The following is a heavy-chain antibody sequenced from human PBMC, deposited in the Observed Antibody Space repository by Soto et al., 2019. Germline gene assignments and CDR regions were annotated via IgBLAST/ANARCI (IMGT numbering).Heavy chain of an antibody. Sequence: PGGSLRLSCAASGFTFSSYAMSSVRQAPGKGLEWVSSISGSVVSRYYADSVKGRFTISRDNSKNTLYLQMNSLRAEDTAVYYCAKGSSSGWAYYYYGMDVWGQGTTVTVSS. CDR2: ISGSVVSR. CDR3: AKGSSSGWAYYYYGMDV. J-gene: IGHJ6*02. CDR1: GFTFSSYA. D-gene: IGHD3-22*01. V-gene: IGHV3-23*01.